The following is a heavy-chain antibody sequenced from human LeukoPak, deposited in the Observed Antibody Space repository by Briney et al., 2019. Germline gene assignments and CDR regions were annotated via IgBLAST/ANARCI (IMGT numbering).Heavy chain of an antibody. J-gene: IGHJ4*02. D-gene: IGHD4-17*01. V-gene: IGHV3-23*01. CDR3: AKGRGTAVTSAANY. CDR1: GFTFSSYA. CDR2: ILGSGINT. Sequence: GGSLRLSCAASGFTFSSYAMSWVRQAPGKGLEWVSSILGSGINTYYADSVKDRFTISRDNSKTTVSLQMNSLRAEDTAVYYCAKGRGTAVTSAANYWGQGTLVTVSS.